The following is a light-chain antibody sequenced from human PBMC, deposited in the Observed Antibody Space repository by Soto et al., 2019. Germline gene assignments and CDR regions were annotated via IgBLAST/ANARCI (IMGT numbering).Light chain of an antibody. J-gene: IGKJ5*01. CDR3: QQYTGPTTT. V-gene: IGKV3-20*01. CDR2: GAS. CDR1: QTVSSNY. Sequence: EIILTQSPDTLSLSPGERATLSCRASQTVSSNYLAWCQPRPGQAPRLLIYGASTRAAGIRDRFSCSGAGTECTRTITRLEPEDAEVDFCQQYTGPTTTFGQGTRLEIK.